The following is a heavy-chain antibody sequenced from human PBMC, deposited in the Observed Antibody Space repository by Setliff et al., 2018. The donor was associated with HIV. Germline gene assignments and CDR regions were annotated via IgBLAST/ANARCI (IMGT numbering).Heavy chain of an antibody. D-gene: IGHD2-8*01. CDR1: GGSFSGYY. CDR3: ARVRMVHYFDY. Sequence: SETLSLTCAVYGGSFSGYYWSWIRQPPGMGLEWIGQIGPSGDTNYNPSLKSRVTISVDTSKNQFSLKLSSVTAADTAVYYCARVRMVHYFDYWGQGTLVTVSS. J-gene: IGHJ4*02. V-gene: IGHV4-34*01. CDR2: IGPSGDT.